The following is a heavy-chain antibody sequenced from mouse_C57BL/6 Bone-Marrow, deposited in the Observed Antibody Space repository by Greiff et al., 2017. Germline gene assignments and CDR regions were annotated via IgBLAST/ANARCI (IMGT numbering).Heavy chain of an antibody. CDR1: GFTFSSYA. J-gene: IGHJ3*01. V-gene: IGHV5-4*01. D-gene: IGHD1-1*01. CDR3: ARESSYGSSWGFAY. Sequence: DVMLVESGGGLVKPGGSLKLSCAASGFTFSSYAMSWVRQTPEQRLEWVATISDGGSYTYYPDNVKGRFTISRDNAKNNLYLQMSHLKSEDTAMYYCARESSYGSSWGFAYWGQGTLVTVSA. CDR2: ISDGGSYT.